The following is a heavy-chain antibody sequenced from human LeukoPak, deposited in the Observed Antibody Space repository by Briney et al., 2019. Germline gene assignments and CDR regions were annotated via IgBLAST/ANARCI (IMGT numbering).Heavy chain of an antibody. CDR1: GFTFNNGW. Sequence: GGSLRLSCPASGFTFNNGWINWVRQAPGKGLEWVGRMKSKTDGGTTDYAAPVKGRFTISTDDSTNTLYLQMNSLKTEDTAVYYCTTLRGYDILTGYYSHWGQGTLVTVSS. CDR2: MKSKTDGGTT. D-gene: IGHD3-9*01. CDR3: TTLRGYDILTGYYSH. J-gene: IGHJ4*02. V-gene: IGHV3-15*01.